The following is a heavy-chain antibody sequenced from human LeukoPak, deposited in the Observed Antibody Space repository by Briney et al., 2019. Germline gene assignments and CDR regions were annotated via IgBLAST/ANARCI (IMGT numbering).Heavy chain of an antibody. CDR3: ARVNRYYYYMDV. CDR1: GFTFSNFV. J-gene: IGHJ6*03. CDR2: ISATRTYI. V-gene: IGHV3-21*01. Sequence: GGSLRLSCAASGFTFSNFVMNWVRQAPGKGLEWVSSISATRTYISYADSVKGRFTVSRDNTENALYLQMKSLRAEDTAVYYCARVNRYYYYMDVWGKGTTVTVSS.